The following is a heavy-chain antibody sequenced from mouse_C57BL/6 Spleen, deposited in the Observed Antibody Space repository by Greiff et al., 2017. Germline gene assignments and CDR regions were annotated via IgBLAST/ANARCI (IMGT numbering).Heavy chain of an antibody. D-gene: IGHD1-1*01. Sequence: EVHLVESGGGLVKPGGSLKLSCAASGFTFSSYAMSWVRQTPEKRLEWVATISDGGSYTYYPENVKGRFTISRDNAKNNLYLQMSHLKSEDTAMYYCARDWATTVVALPWYFDVWGTGTTVTVSS. CDR3: ARDWATTVVALPWYFDV. J-gene: IGHJ1*03. CDR2: ISDGGSYT. V-gene: IGHV5-4*01. CDR1: GFTFSSYA.